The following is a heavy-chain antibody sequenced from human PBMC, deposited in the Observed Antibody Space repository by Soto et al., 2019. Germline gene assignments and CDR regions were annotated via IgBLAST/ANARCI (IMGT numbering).Heavy chain of an antibody. Sequence: QVQLQQWGAGLLKPSETLSLTCAVYGGSFSGYYWSWIRQPPGKGLEWIGEINHSGSTNYNPSLKSRVTISVDTSKNQFSLKLSSVTAADTAVYYCVRGMMAAAGRIPFDPWGQGTLVTVSS. D-gene: IGHD6-13*01. J-gene: IGHJ5*02. V-gene: IGHV4-34*01. CDR1: GGSFSGYY. CDR3: VRGMMAAAGRIPFDP. CDR2: INHSGST.